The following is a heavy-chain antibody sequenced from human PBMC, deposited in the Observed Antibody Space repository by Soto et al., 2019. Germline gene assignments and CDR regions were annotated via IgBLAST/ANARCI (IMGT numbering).Heavy chain of an antibody. D-gene: IGHD2-15*01. J-gene: IGHJ3*02. CDR2: ISWNSGSI. V-gene: IGHV3-9*01. CDR3: AKGSQCSGGSCYPDRWAFDI. Sequence: GGSLRLSCAASGFTFDDYAMHWVRQAPGKGLEWVSGISWNSGSIGYADSVKGRFTISRDNAKNSLYLQMNSLRAEDTALYYCAKGSQCSGGSCYPDRWAFDIWGQGTMVTVSS. CDR1: GFTFDDYA.